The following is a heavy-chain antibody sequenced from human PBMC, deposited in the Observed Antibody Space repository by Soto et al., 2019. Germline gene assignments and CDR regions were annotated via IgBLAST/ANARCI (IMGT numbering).Heavy chain of an antibody. J-gene: IGHJ6*02. CDR1: GFTFSNAW. CDR2: IKSKTDGGTT. CDR3: TTRRNYYYYGMDV. V-gene: IGHV3-15*07. Sequence: GSLRLSCAASGFTFSNAWMNWVRQAPGKGLEWVGRIKSKTDGGTTDYAAPVKGRFTISRDDSKNTLYLQMNSLKTEDTAVYYCTTRRNYYYYGMDVWGQGTTVTVSS.